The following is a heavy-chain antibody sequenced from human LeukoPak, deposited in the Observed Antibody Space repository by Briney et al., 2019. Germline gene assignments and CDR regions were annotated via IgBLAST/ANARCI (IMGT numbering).Heavy chain of an antibody. CDR1: GFTFSSYA. V-gene: IGHV3-23*01. Sequence: GGSLRLSCAASGFTFSSYAMGWVRQAPGKGLEWVSAISGSGGSTYYADSVKGRFTISRDNSKNTLYLQMKSLRAEDTAVYYCAKQQQPLYFDYWGQGTLVSVSS. J-gene: IGHJ4*02. CDR2: ISGSGGST. D-gene: IGHD6-13*01. CDR3: AKQQQPLYFDY.